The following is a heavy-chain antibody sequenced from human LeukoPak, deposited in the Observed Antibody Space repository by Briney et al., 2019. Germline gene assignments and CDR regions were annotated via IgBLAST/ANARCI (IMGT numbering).Heavy chain of an antibody. CDR1: GGSISSSNW. J-gene: IGHJ6*02. D-gene: IGHD3-10*01. CDR3: ARDPMVREGMDV. Sequence: PSEILSLTCAVSGGSISSSNWWSWVRPPPGKGLEWIGEIYHSGSTNYNPSLKSRVTISVDKSKNQFSLKLSSVTAADTAVYYCARDPMVREGMDVWGQGTTVTVSS. V-gene: IGHV4-4*02. CDR2: IYHSGST.